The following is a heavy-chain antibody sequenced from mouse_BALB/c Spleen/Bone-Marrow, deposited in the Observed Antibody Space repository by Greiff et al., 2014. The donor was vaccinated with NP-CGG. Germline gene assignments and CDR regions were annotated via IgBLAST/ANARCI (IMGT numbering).Heavy chain of an antibody. D-gene: IGHD1-2*01. V-gene: IGHV5-12-1*01. CDR3: ARRYGYCAMDY. J-gene: IGHJ4*01. Sequence: EVKLMESGGGLVKPGGSLKLSCAASGFAFSSYDMSWVRQTPEKRLEWVAYISSGGGSTYYPDTVKGRFTISRDNAKNTLYLQMSSLKSEDTAMYYCARRYGYCAMDYWGQGTSVTVSS. CDR1: GFAFSSYD. CDR2: ISSGGGST.